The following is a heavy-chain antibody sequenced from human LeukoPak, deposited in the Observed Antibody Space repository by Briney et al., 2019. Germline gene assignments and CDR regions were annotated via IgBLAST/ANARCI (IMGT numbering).Heavy chain of an antibody. V-gene: IGHV3-21*01. CDR3: ARDSGSYYLRFDH. CDR2: ISSSSSYI. CDR1: GFTFSSYS. D-gene: IGHD1-26*01. Sequence: GGSLRLSCAASGFTFSSYSMNWVRQAPGKGLEWVSSISSSSSYIYYADSVKGRFTISRDNAKSSLYLQMNSLRAEDTAVYYCARDSGSYYLRFDHWGQGTLVTVSS. J-gene: IGHJ4*02.